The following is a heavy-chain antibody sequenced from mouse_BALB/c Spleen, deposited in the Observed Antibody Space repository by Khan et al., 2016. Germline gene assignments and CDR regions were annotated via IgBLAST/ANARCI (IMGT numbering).Heavy chain of an antibody. CDR2: IRSKANNPAT. CDR3: TSYWDVGFAD. J-gene: IGHJ3*01. D-gene: IGHD4-1*01. CDR1: GFTFSDAW. Sequence: EVKLEESGGGLVQPGGSMKLSCAASGFTFSDAWMDWVRQSSEKGLVWVAEIRSKANNPATYYAESVKGRFTISRDDSKSSVYLQMNSLRAEDTGISYCTSYWDVGFADWGQGTLVTVSA. V-gene: IGHV6-6*01.